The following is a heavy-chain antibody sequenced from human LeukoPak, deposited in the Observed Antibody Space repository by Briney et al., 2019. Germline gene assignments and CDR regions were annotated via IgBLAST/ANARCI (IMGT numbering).Heavy chain of an antibody. Sequence: PGRSLRLSCEASGFTFSTYAMNWVRQAPGKGLEWVSHISSGSATTFYADSVKGRFTISRDNTRNSLSLQMNDLRVEDTAVYYCTRDRGSTTMLRGVNHYWGQGTLVTVSS. CDR1: GFTFSTYA. CDR2: ISSGSATT. J-gene: IGHJ4*02. CDR3: TRDRGSTTMLRGVNHY. V-gene: IGHV3-48*04. D-gene: IGHD3-10*01.